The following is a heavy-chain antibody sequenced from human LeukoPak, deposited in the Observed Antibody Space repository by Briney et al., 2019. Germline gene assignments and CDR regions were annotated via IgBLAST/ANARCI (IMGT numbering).Heavy chain of an antibody. D-gene: IGHD2-8*01. CDR2: INPSGGST. CDR1: GYTFTMYY. Sequence: ASVKVSCKASGYTFTMYYIHWVRQAPGQGLERMGIINPSGGSTSYAQKFQDRVTMTRDTSTSTVYMELSSLKSEDTAVYYCAREDVVLVDAVRYYYYGMDVWGQGTTVTVSS. CDR3: AREDVVLVDAVRYYYYGMDV. V-gene: IGHV1-46*01. J-gene: IGHJ6*02.